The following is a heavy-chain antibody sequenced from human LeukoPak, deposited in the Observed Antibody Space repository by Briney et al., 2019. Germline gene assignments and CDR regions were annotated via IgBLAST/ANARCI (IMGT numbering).Heavy chain of an antibody. Sequence: PGGSLRLSCAASGFTFSSYEMNWVRQAPGKGLEWVSYIRSSGSSIYYADSVKGRFIISRDNAKNSLYLQMGSLRAEDTAVYYCARDYSSSWTGRYYYYMDVWGRGTTVTVSS. V-gene: IGHV3-48*03. CDR2: IRSSGSSI. D-gene: IGHD6-13*01. CDR1: GFTFSSYE. J-gene: IGHJ6*03. CDR3: ARDYSSSWTGRYYYYMDV.